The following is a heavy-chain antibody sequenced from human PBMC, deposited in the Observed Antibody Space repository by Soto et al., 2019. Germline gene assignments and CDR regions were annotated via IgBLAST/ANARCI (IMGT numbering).Heavy chain of an antibody. CDR1: GIIFTGYG. D-gene: IGHD1-26*01. J-gene: IGHJ4*02. CDR2: IRFDGSNI. Sequence: QVQVVESGGGVVQPGGSLRLSCAVSGIIFTGYGMHWVRQVPGKGLEWVAVIRFDGSNIYYADFVKGRFTISRDNSKNTLELQMNSLRVEDTAVYYCARDGVGSTVCFGYFDYWGQGALVTVSS. V-gene: IGHV3-33*01. CDR3: ARDGVGSTVCFGYFDY.